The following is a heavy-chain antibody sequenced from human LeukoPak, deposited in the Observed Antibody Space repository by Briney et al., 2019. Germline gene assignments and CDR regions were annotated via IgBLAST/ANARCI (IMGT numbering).Heavy chain of an antibody. CDR1: GFSFSDYH. CDR2: ISGSGSTI. V-gene: IGHV3-11*04. Sequence: GGSLRLSCAGSGFSFSDYHMSWIRQAPGKGLEWVSYISGSGSTIYYADSVKGRFTISRDNAKNSLYLQVNSLRAEDTAVYFCARDEMYGSGSYAYFDYWGQGTLVTVSS. D-gene: IGHD3-10*01. CDR3: ARDEMYGSGSYAYFDY. J-gene: IGHJ4*02.